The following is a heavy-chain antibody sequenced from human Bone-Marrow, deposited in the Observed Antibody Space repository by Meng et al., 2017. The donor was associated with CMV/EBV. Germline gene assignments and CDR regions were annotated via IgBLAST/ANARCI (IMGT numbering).Heavy chain of an antibody. D-gene: IGHD6-6*01. Sequence: GESLKISCVPSGFTVSSNYMSWVRQATGKALAWVSVIYSGGSTYYAESVKCRFTISRDNANNSLYLQMNSLRAEDTTVYYCATDLGKIASRPGAFNIWTQGKMVTVSS. V-gene: IGHV3-66*01. CDR2: IYSGGST. CDR3: ATDLGKIASRPGAFNI. J-gene: IGHJ3*02. CDR1: GFTVSSNY.